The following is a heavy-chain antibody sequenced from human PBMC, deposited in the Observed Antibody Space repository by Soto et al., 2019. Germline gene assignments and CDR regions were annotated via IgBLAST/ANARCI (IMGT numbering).Heavy chain of an antibody. V-gene: IGHV5-51*01. Sequence: GESLKISCKGSGHSFTSYWIAWVRQMPGKGLEWVGIIYPGDSDTRYSPSFQGQVTISADKSISTAYLQWSSLKASDTAMYYCARLKYGDYVGYYYYYGMDVWGQGTTVTVSS. CDR1: GHSFTSYW. CDR2: IYPGDSDT. D-gene: IGHD4-17*01. J-gene: IGHJ6*02. CDR3: ARLKYGDYVGYYYYYGMDV.